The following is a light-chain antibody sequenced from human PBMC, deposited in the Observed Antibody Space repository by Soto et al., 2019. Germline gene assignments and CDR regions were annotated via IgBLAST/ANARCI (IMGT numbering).Light chain of an antibody. V-gene: IGLV3-21*02. CDR1: DIGSKS. CDR3: QVWHIDSDPLYV. J-gene: IGLJ1*01. CDR2: DNS. Sequence: SYVLTQPPSVSVAPGQTARITCGGDDIGSKSVHWYHQKPGQAPVLVVSDNSARPSGIPERFSGSNSGNTATLTINRVEAGDEADYYCQVWHIDSDPLYVFGTGTKLTVL.